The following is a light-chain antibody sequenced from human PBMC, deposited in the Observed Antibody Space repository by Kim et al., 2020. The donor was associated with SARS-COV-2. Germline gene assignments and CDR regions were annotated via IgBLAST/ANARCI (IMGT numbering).Light chain of an antibody. J-gene: IGLJ3*02. Sequence: QSVLTQPPSASGTPGQRVTISCSGSSSNIGSNYVYWYQQLPGTAPKLLICKNNQRPSGVPDRLSGSKSGTSASLAISGLRSEDEADYYCAAWDDSLSGRVFGGGTQLTVL. V-gene: IGLV1-47*01. CDR3: AAWDDSLSGRV. CDR1: SSNIGSNY. CDR2: KNN.